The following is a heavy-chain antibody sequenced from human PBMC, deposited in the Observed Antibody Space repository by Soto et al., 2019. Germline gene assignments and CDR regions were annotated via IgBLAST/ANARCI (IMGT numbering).Heavy chain of an antibody. CDR1: GFTFSSYW. Sequence: GGSLRLSCAASGFTFSSYWMHWVRQAPGKGLVWVSRINSDGSSTSYADSVKGRFTISRDNAKNTLYLQMNSLRDDDSAVYYCAKRPASIITFDYWGQGTPVTVSS. D-gene: IGHD2-2*01. CDR3: AKRPASIITFDY. J-gene: IGHJ4*02. V-gene: IGHV3-74*01. CDR2: INSDGSST.